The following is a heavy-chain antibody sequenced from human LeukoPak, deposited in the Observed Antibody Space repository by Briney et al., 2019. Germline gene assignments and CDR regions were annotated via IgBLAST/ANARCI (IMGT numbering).Heavy chain of an antibody. V-gene: IGHV1-18*01. CDR2: ISANSGYT. CDR1: GYTFTSYG. CDR3: ARDRPGFGTIESPEY. Sequence: ASAKVSCKASGYTFTSYGISWVRQAPGQGLEWMGWISANSGYTKYTQKLQGRVSMTTDTSTRTACMELRSLRSDDTAMYYCARDRPGFGTIESPEYWGQGTLVTVSS. D-gene: IGHD1-1*01. J-gene: IGHJ4*02.